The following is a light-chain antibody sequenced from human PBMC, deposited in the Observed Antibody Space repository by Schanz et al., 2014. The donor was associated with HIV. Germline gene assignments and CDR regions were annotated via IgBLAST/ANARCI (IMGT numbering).Light chain of an antibody. Sequence: QSVLTQPPSASGSPGQSVTISCTGSDIGGSNYVSWYQQHPGKAPKVLIFEVSKRLSGVPDRFSGSKSGNTASLTVSGLVAEDEADYYCSSYAGSNNLVFGGGTQLTVL. CDR1: SDIGGSNY. J-gene: IGLJ2*01. CDR3: SSYAGSNNLV. CDR2: EVS. V-gene: IGLV2-8*01.